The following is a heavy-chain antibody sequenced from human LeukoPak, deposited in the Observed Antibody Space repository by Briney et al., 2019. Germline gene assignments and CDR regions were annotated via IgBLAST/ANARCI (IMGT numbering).Heavy chain of an antibody. CDR2: ISPNSGGT. J-gene: IGHJ6*02. Sequence: ASVKVSCKASGYTFTGYYMHWVRQAPGQGLEWMGWISPNSGGTNYAQKFQGWVTMTRDTSISTAYMELSRLRSDDTAVYYCARDDVSLYGMDVWGQGTTVTVSS. D-gene: IGHD5/OR15-5a*01. CDR3: ARDDVSLYGMDV. CDR1: GYTFTGYY. V-gene: IGHV1-2*04.